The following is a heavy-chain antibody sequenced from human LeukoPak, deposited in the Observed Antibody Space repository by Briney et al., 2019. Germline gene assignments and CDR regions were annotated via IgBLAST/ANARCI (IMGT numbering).Heavy chain of an antibody. CDR3: ASSWPTEYFQH. Sequence: SETLSLTCTVSGGSISSYYWSWIRQPPGKGLEWIGYIYYSGSTNYNPPLKSRVTISVDTSKNQFSLKLSSVTAADTAVYYCASSWPTEYFQHWGQGTLVTVSS. D-gene: IGHD6-13*01. V-gene: IGHV4-59*01. CDR2: IYYSGST. J-gene: IGHJ1*01. CDR1: GGSISSYY.